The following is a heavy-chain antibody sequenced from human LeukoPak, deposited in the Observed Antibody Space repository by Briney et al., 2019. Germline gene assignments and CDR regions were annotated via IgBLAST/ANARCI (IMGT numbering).Heavy chain of an antibody. CDR1: GGSFSGYY. CDR3: ARGAKIHNGGYYNY. D-gene: IGHD3-3*01. J-gene: IGHJ4*02. CDR2: INHSGST. Sequence: SETLSLTCAVYGGSFSGYYWSWIRQPPGKGLEWIGEINHSGSTNYNPSLKSRVTISVDTSKNQFSLKLRSVTAPDTAVYSCARGAKIHNGGYYNYWGQGTLVTVSS. V-gene: IGHV4-34*01.